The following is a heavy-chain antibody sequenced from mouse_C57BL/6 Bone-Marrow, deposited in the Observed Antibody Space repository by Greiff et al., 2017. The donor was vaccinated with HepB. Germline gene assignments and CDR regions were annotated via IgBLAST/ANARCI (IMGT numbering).Heavy chain of an antibody. D-gene: IGHD2-4*01. J-gene: IGHJ2*01. Sequence: VKLVESGAELVKPGASVKISCKASGYAFSSYWMNWVKQRPGKGLEWIGQIYPGDGDTNYNGKFKGKATLTADKSSSTAYMQLSSLTSEDSAVYFCARNDYDWGESWGQGTTLTVSS. CDR1: GYAFSSYW. CDR2: IYPGDGDT. V-gene: IGHV1-80*01. CDR3: ARNDYDWGES.